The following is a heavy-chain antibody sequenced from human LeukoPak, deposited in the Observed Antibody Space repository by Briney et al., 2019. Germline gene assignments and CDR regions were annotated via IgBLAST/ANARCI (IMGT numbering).Heavy chain of an antibody. J-gene: IGHJ4*02. CDR3: AKGALLEYSSSSGPDY. Sequence: GGSLRLSCAASGFTFDDYAMDWVRHAPGKGLEWVSGISWNSGSIGYADSVKGRFTISRDNAKNSLYLQMNSLRAEDTALYYCAKGALLEYSSSSGPDYWGQGTLVTVSS. CDR2: ISWNSGSI. D-gene: IGHD6-6*01. V-gene: IGHV3-9*01. CDR1: GFTFDDYA.